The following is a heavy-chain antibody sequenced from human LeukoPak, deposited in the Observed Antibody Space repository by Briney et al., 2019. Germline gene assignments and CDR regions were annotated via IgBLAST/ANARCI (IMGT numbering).Heavy chain of an antibody. CDR3: ARSTVTIRGYFDY. CDR2: INHSGST. CDR1: GGSFSGYY. J-gene: IGHJ4*02. V-gene: IGHV4-34*01. Sequence: PSETLSLTCAVYGGSFSGYYWSWIRQPPGKGLEWIGEINHSGSTNYNPSLKSRVTISVDTSKNQFSLKLSSVTAADTAVYYCARSTVTIRGYFDYWGQGTLVTVSS. D-gene: IGHD4-17*01.